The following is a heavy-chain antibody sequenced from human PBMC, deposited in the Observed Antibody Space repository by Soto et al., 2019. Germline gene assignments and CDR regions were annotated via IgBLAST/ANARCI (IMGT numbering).Heavy chain of an antibody. CDR2: IYYSGST. V-gene: IGHV4-59*08. J-gene: IGHJ4*02. CDR3: ARGRSSSGRYFDWLIPFYY. D-gene: IGHD3-9*01. CDR1: CGSISSYY. Sequence: PSETLSLTCTVSCGSISSYYWSWIRQPPGKGLEWIGYIYYSGSTNYNPSLKSRVTISVDTSKNQFSLKLSSVTAADTAVYYCARGRSSSGRYFDWLIPFYYWGQGTLVTVSS.